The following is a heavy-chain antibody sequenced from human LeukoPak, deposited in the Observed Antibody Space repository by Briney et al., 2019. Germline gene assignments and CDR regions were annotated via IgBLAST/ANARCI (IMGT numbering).Heavy chain of an antibody. CDR2: ISAYNGNT. V-gene: IGHV1-18*01. D-gene: IGHD5-12*01. Sequence: ASVKVSCKASGYTFTSYGISWVRQAPGQGLEWMGWISAYNGNTNYAQKLQGRVTMTTDTSTSTAYMELRSLRSDDTAVYYCARDGGATIRGDYFDYWGQGTLVTVSS. CDR3: ARDGGATIRGDYFDY. CDR1: GYTFTSYG. J-gene: IGHJ4*02.